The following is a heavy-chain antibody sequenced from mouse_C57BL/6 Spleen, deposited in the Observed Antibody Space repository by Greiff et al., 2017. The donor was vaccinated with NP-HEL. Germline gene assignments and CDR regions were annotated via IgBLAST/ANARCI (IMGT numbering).Heavy chain of an antibody. V-gene: IGHV14-4*01. D-gene: IGHD1-1*01. J-gene: IGHJ3*01. CDR1: GFNIKDDY. CDR2: IDPENGDT. CDR3: TTWPVTTVVDPWFAY. Sequence: EVQLQQSGAELVRPGASVKLSCTASGFNIKDDYMHWVKQRPEQGLEWIGWIDPENGDTEYASKFQGKATITADTSSNTAYLQLSSLTSEDTAVYYCTTWPVTTVVDPWFAYWGQGTLVTVSA.